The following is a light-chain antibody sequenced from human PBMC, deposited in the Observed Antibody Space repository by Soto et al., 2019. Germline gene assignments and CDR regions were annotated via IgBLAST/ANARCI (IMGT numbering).Light chain of an antibody. CDR3: QQYSSYPIT. V-gene: IGKV1-8*01. CDR2: AAS. CDR1: QGISSY. Sequence: AIRMTQSPSSLSAYKRDGVTMTCRASQGISSYLAWYQQKPGKAPKLLIYAASTLQSGVPSRFSGSGSGTDFTLTISCLQSEDFATYYCQQYSSYPITFCQGSRLEIK. J-gene: IGKJ5*01.